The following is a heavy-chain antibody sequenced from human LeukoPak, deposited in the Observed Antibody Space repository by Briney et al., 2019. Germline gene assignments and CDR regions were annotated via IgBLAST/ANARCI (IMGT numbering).Heavy chain of an antibody. CDR1: GFTFTSSA. CDR2: IVVGSGNT. Sequence: SVKVSCKASGFTFTSSAMQWVRQARGQRLEWIGWIVVGSGNTNYAQKFQERVTITRDMSTSTAYMELSSLRSEDTAVYYCAAHVESYSSGWYYFDYWGQGTLVTVSS. CDR3: AAHVESYSSGWYYFDY. V-gene: IGHV1-58*02. J-gene: IGHJ4*02. D-gene: IGHD6-19*01.